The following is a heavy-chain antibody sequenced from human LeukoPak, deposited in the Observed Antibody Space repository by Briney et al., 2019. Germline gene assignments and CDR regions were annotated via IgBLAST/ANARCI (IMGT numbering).Heavy chain of an antibody. D-gene: IGHD3-3*01. CDR2: INTDGSRT. J-gene: IGHJ4*02. CDR3: VRSMSGRNDF. Sequence: GGSLRLSCAGSGSTFSNYWVHWVRQAPGKGLVWVSRINTDGSRTDHADSVRGRFTISRDNAKNTPSLQMNSLTAEDTAVYYCVRSMSGRNDFWGQGTLVTVSS. V-gene: IGHV3-74*01. CDR1: GSTFSNYW.